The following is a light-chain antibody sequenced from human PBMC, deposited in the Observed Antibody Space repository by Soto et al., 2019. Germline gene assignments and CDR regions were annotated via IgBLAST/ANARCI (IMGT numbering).Light chain of an antibody. CDR1: QSVGTS. V-gene: IGKV3-11*01. J-gene: IGKJ1*01. CDR2: DAS. Sequence: EIVLTQSPATLSLSPGERATFSCKASQSVGTSLAWFQHKPGQAPRLLIYDASVRATGIPARFSGSGSGTDITLTISRIQPEDIARDYCQQRSNSPPWTFGRGTRVEI. CDR3: QQRSNSPPWT.